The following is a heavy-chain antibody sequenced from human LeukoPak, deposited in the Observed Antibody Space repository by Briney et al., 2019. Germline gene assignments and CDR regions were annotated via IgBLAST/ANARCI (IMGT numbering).Heavy chain of an antibody. Sequence: VASVKVSCKASGYTFTGYYMHWVRQAPGQGLEWMGRINPNSGGTNYAQKFQGRVTMTRDTSISTAYMELNRLRSDDTAVYYCASSAARHYNWFDPWGQGTLVIVSS. J-gene: IGHJ5*02. CDR2: INPNSGGT. V-gene: IGHV1-2*06. CDR3: ASSAARHYNWFDP. CDR1: GYTFTGYY. D-gene: IGHD2-2*01.